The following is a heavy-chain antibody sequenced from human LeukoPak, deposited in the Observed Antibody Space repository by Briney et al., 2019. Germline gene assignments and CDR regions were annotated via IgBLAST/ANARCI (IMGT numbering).Heavy chain of an antibody. V-gene: IGHV4-59*01. CDR1: GGSISSYY. D-gene: IGHD2-8*01. CDR3: ARDPYCTNGVCSDY. Sequence: SETLSLTCTVSGGSISSYYWSWIRQPPGKGLEWIGYIYYSGSTNYNPSLKSRVTISVDTSKNQFSLKLSSVTAADTAVYYRARDPYCTNGVCSDYWGQGTLVTVSS. J-gene: IGHJ4*02. CDR2: IYYSGST.